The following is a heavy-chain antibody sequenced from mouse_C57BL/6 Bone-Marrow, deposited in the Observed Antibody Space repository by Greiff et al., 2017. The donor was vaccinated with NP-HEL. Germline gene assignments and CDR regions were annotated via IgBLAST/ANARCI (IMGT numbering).Heavy chain of an antibody. V-gene: IGHV1-64*01. D-gene: IGHD1-1*01. J-gene: IGHJ2*01. CDR1: GYTFTSYW. CDR2: IHPNSGST. CDR3: ASIGFTTVVAPYFDY. Sequence: VQLQQPGAELVKPGASVKLSCKASGYTFTSYWMHWVKQRPGQGLEWIGMIHPNSGSTNYNEKFKSKATLTVDKSSSTAYMQLSSLTSEDSAVYYCASIGFTTVVAPYFDYWGQGTTLTVSS.